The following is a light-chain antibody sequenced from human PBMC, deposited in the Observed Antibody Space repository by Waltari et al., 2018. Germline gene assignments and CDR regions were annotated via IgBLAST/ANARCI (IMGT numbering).Light chain of an antibody. J-gene: IGKJ1*01. CDR3: QKYVNLPAT. Sequence: ELVLTQSPSTLSLSPGERATLSCRASQSVGRFLAWYQQRPGQAPRLLLYHASIRATGIPDRFSGSGSGTDFILTISGLEPEDFAVYYCQKYVNLPATFGQGTKVEIK. CDR1: QSVGRF. V-gene: IGKV3-20*01. CDR2: HAS.